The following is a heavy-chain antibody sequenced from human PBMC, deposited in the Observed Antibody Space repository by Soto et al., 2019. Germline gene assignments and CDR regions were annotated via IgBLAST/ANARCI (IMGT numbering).Heavy chain of an antibody. V-gene: IGHV1-69*13. CDR1: GCTFSSYA. CDR2: IIPIFGTA. D-gene: IGHD6-13*01. CDR3: ARGRPSIAAAGPFDY. J-gene: IGHJ4*02. Sequence: VASVKVSCKASGCTFSSYAISWVRQAPGQGLEWMGGIIPIFGTANYAQKFQGRVTITADESTSTAYMELSSLRSEDTAVYYCARGRPSIAAAGPFDYWGQGTLVTVSS.